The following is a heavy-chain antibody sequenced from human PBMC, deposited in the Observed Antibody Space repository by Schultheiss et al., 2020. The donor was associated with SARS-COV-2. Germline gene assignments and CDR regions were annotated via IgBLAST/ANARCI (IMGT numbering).Heavy chain of an antibody. CDR2: INPNSGGT. D-gene: IGHD3-10*01. CDR1: GYTFTGYY. V-gene: IGHV1-2*04. Sequence: ASVKVSCKASGYTFTGYYMHWVRQAPGQGLEWMGWINPNSGGTNYAQKFQGWVTMTRDTSISTAYMELSRLRSDDTAVYYCARSGATGYYYYMDVWGKGTTVTVS. J-gene: IGHJ6*03. CDR3: ARSGATGYYYYMDV.